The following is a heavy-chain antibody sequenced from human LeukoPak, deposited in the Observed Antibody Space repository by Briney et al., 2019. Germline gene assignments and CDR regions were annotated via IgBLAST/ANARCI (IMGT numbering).Heavy chain of an antibody. CDR1: DLTFSGYT. CDR3: ARGLRSCNSASCHPTWFDP. D-gene: IGHD2-2*01. J-gene: IGHJ5*02. Sequence: GGSLRLSCEASDLTFSGYTMNWVRLAPGRGLEWVSSISHSSNYKYYADSVKGRFTISRDNAKNSLYLEMNSLRAEDTAVYYCARGLRSCNSASCHPTWFDPWGRGALVTVSS. CDR2: ISHSSNYK. V-gene: IGHV3-21*01.